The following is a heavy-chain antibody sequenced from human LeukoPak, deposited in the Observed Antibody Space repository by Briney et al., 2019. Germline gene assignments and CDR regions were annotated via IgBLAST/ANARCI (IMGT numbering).Heavy chain of an antibody. V-gene: IGHV3-30*02. J-gene: IGHJ4*02. Sequence: GGSLRLSCAASGFTFSSYGMHWVRQAPGKGLEWVAFIRYDGGNKYYADSVKGRFTISRDNSKNTLYLQMNSLRAEDTAVYYCAKENVGVTGRYCSSTSCYFSPLGIDYWGQGTLVTVSS. D-gene: IGHD2-2*01. CDR1: GFTFSSYG. CDR3: AKENVGVTGRYCSSTSCYFSPLGIDY. CDR2: IRYDGGNK.